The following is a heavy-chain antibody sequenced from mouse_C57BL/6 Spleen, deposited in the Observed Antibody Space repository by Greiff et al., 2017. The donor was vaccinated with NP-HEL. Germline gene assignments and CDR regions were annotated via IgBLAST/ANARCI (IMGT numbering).Heavy chain of an antibody. Sequence: VQLQQSGAELVRPGASVTLSCKASGYTFTDYEMHWVKQTPVHGLEWIGAIDPETGGTAYNQKFKGKAILTADKSSSTAYMELRSLTSEDSAVYYCTRADDYGSMGYWGQGTSVTVSS. D-gene: IGHD2-4*01. CDR1: GYTFTDYE. CDR2: IDPETGGT. CDR3: TRADDYGSMGY. J-gene: IGHJ4*01. V-gene: IGHV1-15*01.